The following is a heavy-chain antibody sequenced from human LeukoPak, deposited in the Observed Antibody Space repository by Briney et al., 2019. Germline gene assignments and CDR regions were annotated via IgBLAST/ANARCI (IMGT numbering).Heavy chain of an antibody. CDR1: GYTFTSYY. J-gene: IGHJ4*02. CDR3: AREYGEDGSREQYSSSSFDY. D-gene: IGHD6-6*01. CDR2: INPSGGST. V-gene: IGHV1-46*01. Sequence: ASVKVSCKASGYTFTSYYMHWVRQAPGQGLEWMGIINPSGGSTSYAQKFQGRVTMTRDTSTSTAYMELRSLRSDDTAVYYCAREYGEDGSREQYSSSSFDYWGQGTLVTVSS.